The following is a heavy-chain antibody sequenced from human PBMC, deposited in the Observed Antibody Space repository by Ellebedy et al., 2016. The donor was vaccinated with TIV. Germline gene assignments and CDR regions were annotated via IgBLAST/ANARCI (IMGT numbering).Heavy chain of an antibody. Sequence: GESLKISCAASGFTFSSYWMSWVRQAPGKGLEWGANIKQDGSEKYYVDSVKGRFTISRDNAKNSLYLQMNSLRAEDTAVYYCVGFGVFNLWGQGAPVTVSS. CDR3: VGFGVFNL. V-gene: IGHV3-7*01. J-gene: IGHJ5*02. CDR2: IKQDGSEK. CDR1: GFTFSSYW. D-gene: IGHD3-3*01.